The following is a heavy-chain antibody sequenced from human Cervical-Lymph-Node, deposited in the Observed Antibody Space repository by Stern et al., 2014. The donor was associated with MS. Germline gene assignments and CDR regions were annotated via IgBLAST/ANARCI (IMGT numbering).Heavy chain of an antibody. J-gene: IGHJ4*02. Sequence: VQLVESGPGLVKPSQTLSLTCTVSGASISTVGYYWSWLRQHPGKGLVWIASISYIGSTYYNPSVKSRVSISADTSKNQFSLKRTSGTAADTALYYCARSDRLWGSFDYWGQGTLVAVSS. CDR2: ISYIGST. D-gene: IGHD3-16*01. CDR1: GASISTVGYY. V-gene: IGHV4-31*03. CDR3: ARSDRLWGSFDY.